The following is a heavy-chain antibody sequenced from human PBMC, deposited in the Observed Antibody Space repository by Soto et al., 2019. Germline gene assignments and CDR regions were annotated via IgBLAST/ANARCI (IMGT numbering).Heavy chain of an antibody. Sequence: GGSLRLSCAASGFTCSSYGMHWVRQAPGKGLEWVAVISYDGSNKYYADSVKGRFTISRDNSKNTLYLQMNSLRAEDTAVYYCAKIRLRYCSSTSCLYYFDYWGQGTLVTVSS. CDR3: AKIRLRYCSSTSCLYYFDY. V-gene: IGHV3-30*18. J-gene: IGHJ4*02. D-gene: IGHD2-2*01. CDR2: ISYDGSNK. CDR1: GFTCSSYG.